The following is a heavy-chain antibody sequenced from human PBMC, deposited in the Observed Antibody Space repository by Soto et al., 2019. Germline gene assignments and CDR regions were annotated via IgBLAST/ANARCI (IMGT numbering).Heavy chain of an antibody. CDR3: ARKRSSGVHYYYYYGMDV. V-gene: IGHV4-30-4*01. CDR1: GGSISSGDYY. Sequence: SSETLSLTCTVSGGSISSGDYYWSWIRQPPGKGLEWIGYIYYSGSTYYNPSLKSRVTISVDTSKNQFSLKLGSVTAADTDVYYCARKRSSGVHYYYYYGMDVWGQGTTGTVSS. CDR2: IYYSGST. D-gene: IGHD6-25*01. J-gene: IGHJ6*02.